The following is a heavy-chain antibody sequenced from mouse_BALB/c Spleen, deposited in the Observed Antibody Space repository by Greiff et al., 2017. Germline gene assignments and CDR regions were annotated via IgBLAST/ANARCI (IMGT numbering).Heavy chain of an antibody. CDR1: GFTFSNYW. CDR2: IRLKSNNYAT. D-gene: IGHD4-1*01. CDR3: TRGWDPYYAMDY. V-gene: IGHV6-6*02. J-gene: IGHJ4*01. Sequence: EVQRVESGGGLVQPGGSMKLSCVASGFTFSNYWMNWVRQSPEKGLEWVAEIRLKSNNYATHYAESVKGRFTISRDDSKSSVYLQMNNLRAEDTGIYYCTRGWDPYYAMDYWGQGTSVTVSS.